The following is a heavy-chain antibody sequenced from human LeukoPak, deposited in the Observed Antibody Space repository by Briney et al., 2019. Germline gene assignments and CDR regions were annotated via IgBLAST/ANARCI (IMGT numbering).Heavy chain of an antibody. Sequence: SETLSLTCTVSGGSITSSNYSWGRIRPPPGKGLEWIGSFYYSGSTNYNPSLKSRVAISVDTSKNQFSLKLSSVTAADTAGYYCVYYYGAGSVEYWGQGTLVTVSS. D-gene: IGHD3-10*01. J-gene: IGHJ4*02. CDR2: FYYSGST. CDR3: VYYYGAGSVEY. CDR1: GGSITSSNYS. V-gene: IGHV4-39*01.